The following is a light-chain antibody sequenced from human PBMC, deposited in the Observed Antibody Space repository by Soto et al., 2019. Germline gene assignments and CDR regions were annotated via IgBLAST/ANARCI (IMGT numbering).Light chain of an antibody. V-gene: IGKV3-15*01. J-gene: IGKJ4*01. Sequence: EIVMTQFPATLSVSPGERATLSCRSSQTIRNNLAWYQQKPGQAPRLLIYVASTRATDIPARFSGSGSGTDFPLTISSLQSEDFAFYYCQQYNSWPLTFGGGTNVEIK. CDR2: VAS. CDR1: QTIRNN. CDR3: QQYNSWPLT.